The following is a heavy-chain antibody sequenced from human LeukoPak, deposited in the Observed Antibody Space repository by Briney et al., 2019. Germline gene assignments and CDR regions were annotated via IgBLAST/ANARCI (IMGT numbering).Heavy chain of an antibody. CDR3: ARCFWGSSYYGMDV. Sequence: PGGSLSLSCAASGFTFSDYWMHWVRQAPGKGLVWVSRINSDESSTTYADSVKGRFTISRDNAKNTLYLQVNSLRPEDTAVYYCARCFWGSSYYGMDVWGKGTTVTVSS. J-gene: IGHJ6*04. CDR1: GFTFSDYW. V-gene: IGHV3-74*01. CDR2: INSDESST. D-gene: IGHD7-27*01.